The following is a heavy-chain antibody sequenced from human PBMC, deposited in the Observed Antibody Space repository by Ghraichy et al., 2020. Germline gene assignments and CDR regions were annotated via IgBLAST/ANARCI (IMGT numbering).Heavy chain of an antibody. D-gene: IGHD2-15*01. CDR3: AKDTSASWQDRRPAYERDAFDI. J-gene: IGHJ3*02. Sequence: GESLNISCAASGFTFSSYAMSWVRQAPGKGLEWVSAISGSGGSTYYADSVKGRFTISRDNSKNTLYLQMNSLRAEDTAVYYCAKDTSASWQDRRPAYERDAFDIWGQETMVTVSS. CDR2: ISGSGGST. CDR1: GFTFSSYA. V-gene: IGHV3-23*01.